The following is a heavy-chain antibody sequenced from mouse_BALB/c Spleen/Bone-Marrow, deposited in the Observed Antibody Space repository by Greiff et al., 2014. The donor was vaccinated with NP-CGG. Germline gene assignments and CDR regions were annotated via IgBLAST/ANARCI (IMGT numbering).Heavy chain of an antibody. CDR1: GYNIKDTY. CDR3: AIYYYGSGLFAY. Sequence: EVQLEESGAELVKPGASVKLSCTASGYNIKDTYMQWVKQRPEQGLEWIGRIDPANGNTKYDPKFQGKATITADTSSNTAYLQLSSLTSEDTAVYYCAIYYYGSGLFAYWGQGTLVTVSA. CDR2: IDPANGNT. D-gene: IGHD1-1*01. V-gene: IGHV14-3*02. J-gene: IGHJ3*01.